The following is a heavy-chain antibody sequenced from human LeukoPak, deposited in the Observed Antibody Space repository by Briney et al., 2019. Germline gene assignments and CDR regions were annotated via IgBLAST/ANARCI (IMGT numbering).Heavy chain of an antibody. CDR1: GYTFTSYY. CDR2: INPNSGGT. D-gene: IGHD2-2*01. J-gene: IGHJ4*02. Sequence: GASVKVSCKGSGYTFTSYYMHWVRKAPGQGLEGMGWINPNSGGTNYAPKFQGRITMTRNTSISTAYMELSRLRSDDTAVYFCARGPAATYFVFWGQGTLVTVSS. CDR3: ARGPAATYFVF. V-gene: IGHV1-2*02.